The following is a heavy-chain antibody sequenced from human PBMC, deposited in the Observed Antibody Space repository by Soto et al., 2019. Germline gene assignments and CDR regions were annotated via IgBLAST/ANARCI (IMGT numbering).Heavy chain of an antibody. CDR1: GFNFSFYA. CDR2: ISFDGNSI. CDR3: ARVGCSSIWCVTQLDN. J-gene: IGHJ4*02. D-gene: IGHD2-2*01. Sequence: PGGSLRLSCASSGFNFSFYAMHWVRQTPGKGLEWVAVISFDGNSIYYADSVRGRFIISRDSSSSMLYLQMNNLKPEDSAIYYCARVGCSSIWCVTQLDNWGQGTLVTVSS. V-gene: IGHV3-30-3*01.